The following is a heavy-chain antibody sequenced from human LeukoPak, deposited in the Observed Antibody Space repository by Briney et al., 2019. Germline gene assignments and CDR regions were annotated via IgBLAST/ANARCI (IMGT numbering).Heavy chain of an antibody. J-gene: IGHJ4*02. Sequence: GGSLGLSCAASGFTFSRYSMHWVRQAPGKGLEWVSYISSASSYKYYADSIKGRFTISRDNAKNSLYLQMISLRAEDTAVYYCARDEELGEWELPWDYWGQGTLVTVSS. CDR2: ISSASSYK. V-gene: IGHV3-21*01. CDR1: GFTFSRYS. CDR3: ARDEELGEWELPWDY. D-gene: IGHD3-16*01.